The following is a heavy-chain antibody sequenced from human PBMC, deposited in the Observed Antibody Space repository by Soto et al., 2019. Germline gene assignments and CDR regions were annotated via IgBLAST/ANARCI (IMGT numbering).Heavy chain of an antibody. Sequence: PGGSLRLSCAASGSTFSTYAMNWVRQAPRKGLEWVSAISGNGGSTYYADSVKGRFTISRDNSRNTLSLQMNSLRAEDTAAYYCAKGIHYYYYYYGMDVWGQGTTVTVSS. CDR3: AKGIHYYYYYYGMDV. J-gene: IGHJ6*02. CDR1: GSTFSTYA. CDR2: ISGNGGST. V-gene: IGHV3-23*01.